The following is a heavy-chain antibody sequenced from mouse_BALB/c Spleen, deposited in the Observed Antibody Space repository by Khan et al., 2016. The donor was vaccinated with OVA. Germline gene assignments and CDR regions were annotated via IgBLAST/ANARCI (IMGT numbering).Heavy chain of an antibody. D-gene: IGHD2-14*01. J-gene: IGHJ3*01. CDR1: GFPLNTYG. Sequence: VQLKQSGPGLVQPSQSLSITCTVSGFPLNTYGIHWIRQSQGKGLEWLGVIRSGGSTDYNGAFISRLNITKDNSKNQAFFKMNSLQADDTAIYYCARNSYMYDFTYWGQGTLVTVST. CDR2: IRSGGST. CDR3: ARNSYMYDFTY. V-gene: IGHV2-2*01.